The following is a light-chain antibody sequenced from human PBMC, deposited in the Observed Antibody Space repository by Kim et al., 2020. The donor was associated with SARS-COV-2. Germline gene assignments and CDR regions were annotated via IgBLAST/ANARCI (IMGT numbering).Light chain of an antibody. V-gene: IGLV7-46*01. Sequence: QAVVTQELSLSVSPGGTVTLSCGSSTGAVTSRHYPYWFQQKPGQAPRTLIYETTKKRSWTPARFSGSLVGGKAALTLSGAQPEDEADYYCLLSFTTGRPVFGGGTQLTVL. J-gene: IGLJ2*01. CDR3: LLSFTTGRPV. CDR2: ETT. CDR1: TGAVTSRHY.